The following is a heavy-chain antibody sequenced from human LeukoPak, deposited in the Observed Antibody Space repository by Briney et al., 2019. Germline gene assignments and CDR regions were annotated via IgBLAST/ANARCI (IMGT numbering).Heavy chain of an antibody. Sequence: ASVKVSCKASGGTFSSYAISWVRQAPGQGLEWMGGIIPIFGTANYAQKFQGRVTITTDESTSTAYMELNSLRSEDTAVYYCARGSSGHYEGHDFWGQGTLVTVSS. CDR1: GGTFSSYA. CDR3: ARGSSGHYEGHDF. D-gene: IGHD3-22*01. J-gene: IGHJ4*02. CDR2: IIPIFGTA. V-gene: IGHV1-69*05.